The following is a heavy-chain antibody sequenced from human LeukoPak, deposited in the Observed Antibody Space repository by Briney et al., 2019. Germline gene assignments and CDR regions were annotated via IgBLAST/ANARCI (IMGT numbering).Heavy chain of an antibody. CDR3: ARQGLRGLIPDAFDI. J-gene: IGHJ3*02. CDR1: GYSFATYW. Sequence: GESLKISCKGSGYSFATYWIGWVRQMPGKGLEWMGMIYPGDSDARYSPSFQGHITISADKSINTAYLQWSSLKVSDTAIYYCARQGLRGLIPDAFDIWGQGTMIIVSS. V-gene: IGHV5-51*01. D-gene: IGHD3-16*02. CDR2: IYPGDSDA.